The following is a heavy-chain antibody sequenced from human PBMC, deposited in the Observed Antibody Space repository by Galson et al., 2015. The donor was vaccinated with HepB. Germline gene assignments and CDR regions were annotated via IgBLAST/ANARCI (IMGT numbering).Heavy chain of an antibody. CDR1: GYTFTSYY. CDR3: ASSRRDGYNLGVY. V-gene: IGHV1-46*01. CDR2: INPSSGST. J-gene: IGHJ4*02. Sequence: SVKVSCKASGYTFTSYYMHWVRQAPGQGLEWMGIINPSSGSTSYAQKFQGRVTMTRDTSTSTVYMELSSLRSEDTAVYYCASSRRDGYNLGVYWGQGTLVTVSS. D-gene: IGHD5-24*01.